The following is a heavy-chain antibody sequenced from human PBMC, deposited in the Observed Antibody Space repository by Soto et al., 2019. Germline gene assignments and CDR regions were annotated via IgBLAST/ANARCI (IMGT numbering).Heavy chain of an antibody. CDR3: AGDYGDIPFDC. Sequence: QVQLVQSGAEVKKPGSSVKVSCKASGGTFSSYTISWVRQAPGQGLEWMGRIIPILGIANYAQKFQGRVTITADKSASTAYMELSSLRSEDTAVYYCAGDYGDIPFDCWGQGTLVTVSS. D-gene: IGHD4-17*01. CDR1: GGTFSSYT. CDR2: IIPILGIA. V-gene: IGHV1-69*02. J-gene: IGHJ4*02.